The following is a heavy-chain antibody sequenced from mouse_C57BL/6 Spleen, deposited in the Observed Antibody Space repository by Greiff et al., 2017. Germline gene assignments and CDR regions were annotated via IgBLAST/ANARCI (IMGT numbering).Heavy chain of an antibody. CDR2: IRLKSDNYAT. Sequence: EVKLEESGGGLVQPGGSMKLSCVASGFTFSNYWMNWVRQSPEKGLEWVAQIRLKSDNYATHYAESVKGRFTISRDDSKSSVYLQMNNLRAEDTGIYYCTGLLRGDYAMDYWGQGTSVTVSS. D-gene: IGHD1-1*01. CDR1: GFTFSNYW. J-gene: IGHJ4*01. CDR3: TGLLRGDYAMDY. V-gene: IGHV6-3*01.